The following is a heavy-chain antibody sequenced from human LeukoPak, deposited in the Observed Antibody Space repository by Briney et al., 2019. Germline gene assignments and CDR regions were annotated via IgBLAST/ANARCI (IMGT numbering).Heavy chain of an antibody. CDR1: GFTISDHY. D-gene: IGHD3-3*02. Sequence: PGGSLRLSCAASGFTISDHYMDWVRQAPGKGLEWVGRSRNKADGYTTYYAASVKGRFTISRDDSKNSLYLQMNSLKAEDTAVYYCTRHFFSEWGQGTLVTVSS. CDR3: TRHFFSE. J-gene: IGHJ4*02. CDR2: SRNKADGYTT. V-gene: IGHV3-72*01.